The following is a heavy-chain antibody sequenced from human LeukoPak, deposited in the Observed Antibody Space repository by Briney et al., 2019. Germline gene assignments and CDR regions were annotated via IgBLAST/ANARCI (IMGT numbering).Heavy chain of an antibody. V-gene: IGHV4-4*08. J-gene: IGHJ4*02. D-gene: IGHD3-10*01. CDR1: GGSIRGYY. CDR3: ARTRYYYNSRSYGAPYYFDY. Sequence: PSETLSLTYNVSGGSIRGYYWSWIRQPPGKGLEWIGYIYSSGSTYYNPSLKSRVTISVDTPKNQFSLKLSSVTAADTAVYYCARTRYYYNSRSYGAPYYFDYWGQGTLVTVSS. CDR2: IYSSGST.